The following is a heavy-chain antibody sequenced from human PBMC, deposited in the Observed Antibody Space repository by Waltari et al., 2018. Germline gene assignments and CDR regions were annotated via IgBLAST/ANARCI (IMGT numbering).Heavy chain of an antibody. J-gene: IGHJ5*02. D-gene: IGHD3-10*01. CDR1: GGTFSSYA. Sequence: QVQLVQSGAEVKKPGYSVKVSCKASGGTFSSYAIRWVRQAPGQGLEWMGGIITNFGTANYAQKFQGRVTSTADESTSTAYMERSSLRSEDTAVYYCARSVSGWFDPWGQGTLVTVSS. CDR3: ARSVSGWFDP. V-gene: IGHV1-69*13. CDR2: IITNFGTA.